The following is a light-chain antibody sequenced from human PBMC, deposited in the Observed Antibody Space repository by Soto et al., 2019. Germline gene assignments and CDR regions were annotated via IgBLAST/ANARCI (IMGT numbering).Light chain of an antibody. CDR3: QQYYSTPT. CDR1: QSVLYSSNNKNY. V-gene: IGKV4-1*01. CDR2: WAS. Sequence: DLLMIHSPDSLSVSLGERANINCKSSQSVLYSSNNKNYLAWYQQKPGQPPKLLIYWASTRESGVPDRFSGSGSGTDFTLTISSLQAEDVAVYYCQQYYSTPTFGQGTKVDI. J-gene: IGKJ1*01.